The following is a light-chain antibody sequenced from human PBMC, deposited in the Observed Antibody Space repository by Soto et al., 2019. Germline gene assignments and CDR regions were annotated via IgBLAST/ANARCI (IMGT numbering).Light chain of an antibody. CDR2: GAS. J-gene: IGKJ2*01. CDR1: QSVSSSY. V-gene: IGKV3-20*01. CDR3: QQYGSSPQT. Sequence: DIVLTQSPGTLSLSPGERATLSCRASQSVSSSYLSWYQQKPGQAPRLLIYGASSRATGIPDRFSGSGSGTDFTLTISRLEPEDFAVYYWQQYGSSPQTLGKGTKLEIK.